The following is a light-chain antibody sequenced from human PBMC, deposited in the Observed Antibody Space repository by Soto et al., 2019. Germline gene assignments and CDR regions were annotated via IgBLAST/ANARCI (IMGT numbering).Light chain of an antibody. V-gene: IGKV3-20*01. CDR2: GAS. Sequence: EIVLTQSPGTLSLSPGERATLSCRASQSVSSSYLAWYQQKPGLAPRLLIYGASSRATGIPDRFSGGGSGTDFTLTISGLEPEDFAVYYCQQYGSSPRTFGPGTKVDI. CDR3: QQYGSSPRT. CDR1: QSVSSSY. J-gene: IGKJ3*01.